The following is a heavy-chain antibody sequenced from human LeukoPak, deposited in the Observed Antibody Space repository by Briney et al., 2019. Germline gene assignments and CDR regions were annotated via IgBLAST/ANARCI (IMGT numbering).Heavy chain of an antibody. D-gene: IGHD3-10*01. CDR2: INPNSGGT. CDR1: GGTFSSYA. CDR3: ARDLRFGELSFLPFDY. J-gene: IGHJ4*02. V-gene: IGHV1-8*02. Sequence: ASVKVSCKASGGTFSSYAISWVRQAPGQGLEWMGWINPNSGGTNYAQKFQGRVTLTRDMSTSTVYMEVSSLRSEDTAVYYCARDLRFGELSFLPFDYWGQGTLVTVSS.